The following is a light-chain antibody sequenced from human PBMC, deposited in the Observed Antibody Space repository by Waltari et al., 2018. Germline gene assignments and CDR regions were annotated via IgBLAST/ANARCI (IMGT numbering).Light chain of an antibody. V-gene: IGKV1-5*03. CDR1: QSITTW. CDR3: QHYSGNLYT. J-gene: IGKJ2*01. CDR2: QTS. Sequence: DIQLTQSRSTLSASIGDRVTIPCRASQSITTWLAWYQQKPGTVPNLLIYQTSTLESGVPLRFSGSGSGTEFSLTNSSLQPDDFATYYCQHYSGNLYTFGQGTRLEI.